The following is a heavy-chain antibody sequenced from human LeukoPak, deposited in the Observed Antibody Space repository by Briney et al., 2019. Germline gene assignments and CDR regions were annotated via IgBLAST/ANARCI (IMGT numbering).Heavy chain of an antibody. J-gene: IGHJ4*02. Sequence: KPSETLSLTCTVSGGSISSYYWSWIRQPPGKGLEWIGYIYYSGSTNYNPSLKSRVTISVDTSKNQFSLKLSSVTAADTAVYYCARTAAGTPNYYFDYWGQGTLVTVSS. CDR1: GGSISSYY. V-gene: IGHV4-59*01. CDR3: ARTAAGTPNYYFDY. D-gene: IGHD6-13*01. CDR2: IYYSGST.